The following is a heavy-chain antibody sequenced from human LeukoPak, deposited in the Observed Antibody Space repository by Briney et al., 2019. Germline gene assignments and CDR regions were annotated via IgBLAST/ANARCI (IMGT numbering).Heavy chain of an antibody. CDR2: IYTSGST. V-gene: IGHV4-4*07. CDR1: GGSISSYY. CDR3: AKQGPTVVTHFDS. D-gene: IGHD4-23*01. Sequence: SETLSPTCTVSGGSISSYYWSWIRQPAGKGLEWIGRIYTSGSTNYNPSLKGRVTMSVDTSKNQFSLKLSSVTAADTAVYYCAKQGPTVVTHFDSWGQGTLVTVSS. J-gene: IGHJ4*02.